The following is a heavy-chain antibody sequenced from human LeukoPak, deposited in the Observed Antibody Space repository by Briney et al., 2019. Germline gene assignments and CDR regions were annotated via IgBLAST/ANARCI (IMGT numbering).Heavy chain of an antibody. V-gene: IGHV1-69*13. D-gene: IGHD3-3*01. CDR2: IIPIFGTA. CDR3: ASSPRPGYYDFWSGSHYYFDY. CDR1: GGTFSSYA. Sequence: SVKVSCKASGGTFSSYAISWVRQAPGQGLEWMGGIIPIFGTANYAQKFQGRVTITADESTSTAYMELSSLRSDDTAVYYCASSPRPGYYDFWSGSHYYFDYWGQGTLVTVSS. J-gene: IGHJ4*02.